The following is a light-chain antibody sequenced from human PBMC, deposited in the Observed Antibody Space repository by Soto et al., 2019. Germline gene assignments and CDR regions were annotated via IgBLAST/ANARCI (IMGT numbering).Light chain of an antibody. CDR2: DVN. CDR1: SSDVGGYNY. Sequence: QSVLTQPASVSGSPGQSITISCTGTSSDVGGYNYVSWYQQHPGKAPKLMIYDVNNRPSGVSNLFSGSKSGNTASLTFFGLQAEDEADYYCSSYTSSSTLFVFGTGTKVTVL. J-gene: IGLJ1*01. CDR3: SSYTSSSTLFV. V-gene: IGLV2-14*01.